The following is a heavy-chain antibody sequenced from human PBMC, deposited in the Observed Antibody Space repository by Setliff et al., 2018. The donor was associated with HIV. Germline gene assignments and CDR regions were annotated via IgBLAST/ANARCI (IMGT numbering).Heavy chain of an antibody. D-gene: IGHD3-10*01. CDR2: INHNRKT. J-gene: IGHJ4*02. Sequence: KPSETLSLTCAVYGGSFSGYFWSWVRQSPGKGLEWIGEINHNRKTNYNPSLKSRVTISIDRSKNQFSLKLNSVIAADTAVYYCTRVRDHYDSGTYYRPLYFFDSWGQGTLVTVS. V-gene: IGHV4-34*01. CDR1: GGSFSGYF. CDR3: TRVRDHYDSGTYYRPLYFFDS.